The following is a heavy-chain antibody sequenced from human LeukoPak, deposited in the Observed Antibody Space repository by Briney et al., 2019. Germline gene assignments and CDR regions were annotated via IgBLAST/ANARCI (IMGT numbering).Heavy chain of an antibody. CDR1: GFTFSSYA. J-gene: IGHJ4*02. V-gene: IGHV3-33*01. D-gene: IGHD6-19*01. Sequence: GGSLRLSCAASGFTFSSYAMHWVRQTPGKGLEWVAVIWHDGSNQTYTDSVKGRFTISRDNSKNTLDLHMNSLRAEDTAVYYCARDRGPGGLAGTYYRGQGTLVTVSS. CDR2: IWHDGSNQ. CDR3: ARDRGPGGLAGTYY.